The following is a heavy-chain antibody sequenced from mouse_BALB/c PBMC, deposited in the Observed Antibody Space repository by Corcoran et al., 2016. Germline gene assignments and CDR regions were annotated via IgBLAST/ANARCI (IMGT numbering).Heavy chain of an antibody. J-gene: IGHJ2*01. CDR1: GFNIKDTY. CDR2: IDPANGNT. V-gene: IGHV14-3*02. Sequence: EVQLQQSGAELVKPGASVKLSCTASGFNIKDTYMHWVKQRPEQGLEWIGRIDPANGNTKYDPKFQGKANITADTSSNTAYLQLSSLTSEDTAVYYCARKYGKGIYFDYWGQGTTLTVSS. CDR3: ARKYGKGIYFDY. D-gene: IGHD2-10*02.